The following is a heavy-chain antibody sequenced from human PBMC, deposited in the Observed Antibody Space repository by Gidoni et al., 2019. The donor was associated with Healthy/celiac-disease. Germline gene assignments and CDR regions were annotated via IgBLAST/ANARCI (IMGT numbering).Heavy chain of an antibody. V-gene: IGHV4-34*01. CDR1: GGSFSGYY. J-gene: IGHJ4*02. Sequence: QVQLQQWGAGRLKPSETLSLTCAVYGGSFSGYYWSWIRQPPGKGREWIGEINPSGSTNYNPSLKIRVTISVDTSKNQFSLKLSSVTAADTAVYYCARKRYCSSTSCYRGFDYWGQGTLVTVSS. CDR2: INPSGST. D-gene: IGHD2-2*01. CDR3: ARKRYCSSTSCYRGFDY.